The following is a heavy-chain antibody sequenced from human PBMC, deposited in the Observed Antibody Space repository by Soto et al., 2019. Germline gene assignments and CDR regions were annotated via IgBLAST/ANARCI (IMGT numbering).Heavy chain of an antibody. Sequence: SETLSLTCTVSGGSISSYYWSWIRQPPGKGLEWIGYIYYSGSTNYNPSLKSRVTISVDTSKNQFSLKLSSVTAADTAVYYCARALNPEAAAXTNEEYWFDPWGQGNLVTVX. CDR2: IYYSGST. CDR1: GGSISSYY. J-gene: IGHJ5*02. V-gene: IGHV4-59*08. D-gene: IGHD6-13*01. CDR3: ARALNPEAAAXTNEEYWFDP.